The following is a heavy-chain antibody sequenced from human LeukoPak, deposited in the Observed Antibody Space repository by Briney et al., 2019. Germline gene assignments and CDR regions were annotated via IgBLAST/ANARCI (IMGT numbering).Heavy chain of an antibody. J-gene: IGHJ4*02. CDR3: THCTNGVCYTGFDY. Sequence: GGSLRLSCTASGFTFGDYAMSWVRQAPGKGLEWVGFIRSKAYGGTTEYAASVKGRFTISRDDSKSIAYRQMNSLKTEDTAVYYCTHCTNGVCYTGFDYWGQGTLVTVSS. CDR2: IRSKAYGGTT. D-gene: IGHD2-8*01. CDR1: GFTFGDYA. V-gene: IGHV3-49*04.